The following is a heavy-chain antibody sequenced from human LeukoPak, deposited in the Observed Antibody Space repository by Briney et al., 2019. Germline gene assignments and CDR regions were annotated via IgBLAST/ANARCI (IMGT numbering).Heavy chain of an antibody. D-gene: IGHD6-13*01. J-gene: IGHJ4*02. CDR2: ISGSGGST. Sequence: GGSLRLSCAASGLTFSSHWMHWVRQAPGKGLEWVSAISGSGGSTYYADSVKGRFTISRDNSKNTLFLQMNSLRAEDTAVYYCARGGYSSSWYHFDYWGQGTLVTVSS. CDR3: ARGGYSSSWYHFDY. CDR1: GLTFSSHW. V-gene: IGHV3-23*01.